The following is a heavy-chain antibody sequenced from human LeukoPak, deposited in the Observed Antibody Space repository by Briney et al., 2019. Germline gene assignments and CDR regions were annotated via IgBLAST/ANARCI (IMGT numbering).Heavy chain of an antibody. CDR1: GFTFTSYG. CDR3: AKDPSLPRGYSSSWYPRFDY. J-gene: IGHJ4*02. Sequence: GGSLRLSCAASGFTFTSYGIHWVRQAPGKGLEGGAFIRYDGTNKYYADSVKGRFTISRDNSKNTLYLQMNSLRAEDTAVYYCAKDPSLPRGYSSSWYPRFDYWGQGTLVTVSS. CDR2: IRYDGTNK. D-gene: IGHD6-13*01. V-gene: IGHV3-30*02.